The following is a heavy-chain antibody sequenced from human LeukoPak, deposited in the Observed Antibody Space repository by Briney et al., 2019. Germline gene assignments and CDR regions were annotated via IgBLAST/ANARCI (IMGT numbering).Heavy chain of an antibody. CDR1: GFTLSDYY. CDR2: SSSSGSTI. CDR3: ARRRDFIDY. D-gene: IGHD3/OR15-3a*01. J-gene: IGHJ4*02. V-gene: IGHV3-11*01. Sequence: GGSLRLSCAASGFTLSDYYMSWIRQAPRKGLDWVSYSSSSGSTIYYADSVKGRFAISRDNAKDSLYLQMNSLRAEDTAVYYCARRRDFIDYWGQGTLVTVSS.